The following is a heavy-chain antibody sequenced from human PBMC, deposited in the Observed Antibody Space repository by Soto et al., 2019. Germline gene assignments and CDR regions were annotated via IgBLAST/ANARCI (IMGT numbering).Heavy chain of an antibody. Sequence: QITLKESGHTLVKPTQTLTLTCTFSGFSLSTSGVGVGWIRQPPGKALEWLALIYCDDDKRYSPSLKSRLTITKDTSKNQVFHTMTNMDPVHTATYSGAHRLRGYSYGYVTYYFDYRGQGTLVTVSS. CDR3: AHRLRGYSYGYVTYYFDY. CDR2: IYCDDDK. CDR1: GFSLSTSGVG. J-gene: IGHJ4*02. D-gene: IGHD5-18*01. V-gene: IGHV2-5*02.